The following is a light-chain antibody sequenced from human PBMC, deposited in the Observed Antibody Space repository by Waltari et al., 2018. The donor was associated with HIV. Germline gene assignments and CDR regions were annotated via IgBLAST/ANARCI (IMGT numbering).Light chain of an antibody. J-gene: IGKJ2*01. V-gene: IGKV4-1*01. CDR2: WAS. CDR3: QQYYGIPYT. Sequence: DIVMTQSPDSLPVSLGERATINCKSSQSVLNRFNNKNYLAWYQLRPGQPPKKLIYWASTRESGVPDRFGGSGSETDFTLTINSLQAENVAVYYCQQYYGIPYTFGQGTKLEIK. CDR1: QSVLNRFNNKNY.